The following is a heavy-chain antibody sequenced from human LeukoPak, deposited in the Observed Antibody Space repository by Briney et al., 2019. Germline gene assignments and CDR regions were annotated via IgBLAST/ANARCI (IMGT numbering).Heavy chain of an antibody. D-gene: IGHD5-12*01. CDR2: ISWNSGSI. CDR3: AKDTGGLRFDY. Sequence: GGSLRLSCAASGFIFDDYAMHWVRQAPGKGLEWVSGISWNSGSIGYADSVKGRFTISRDNAKNSLYLQMNSLRAEDTALYYCAKDTGGLRFDYWGQGTLVTVSS. J-gene: IGHJ4*02. CDR1: GFIFDDYA. V-gene: IGHV3-9*01.